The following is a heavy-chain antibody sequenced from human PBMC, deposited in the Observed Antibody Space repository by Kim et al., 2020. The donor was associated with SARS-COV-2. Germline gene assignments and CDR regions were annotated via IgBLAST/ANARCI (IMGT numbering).Heavy chain of an antibody. V-gene: IGHV1-69*13. D-gene: IGHD3-10*01. CDR3: ASFGGFGDGNYYYGMDV. J-gene: IGHJ6*02. CDR2: IIPIFGTA. CDR1: GGTFSSYA. Sequence: SVKVSCKASGGTFSSYAISWVRQAPGQGLEWMGGIIPIFGTANYAQKFQGRVTITADESTSTAYMELSSLRSEDTAVYYCASFGGFGDGNYYYGMDVWGQGTTVTVSS.